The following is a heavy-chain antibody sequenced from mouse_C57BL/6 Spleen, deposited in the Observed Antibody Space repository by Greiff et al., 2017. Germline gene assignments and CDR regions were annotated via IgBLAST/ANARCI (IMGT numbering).Heavy chain of an antibody. CDR3: ARNAGSNAMDY. CDR1: GYTFTSYW. Sequence: QVQLQQPGAELVMPGASVKLSCKASGYTFTSYWMHWVKQRPGQGLEWIGEIDPSDSYTNYNQKFKGKSTLTVDKSSSTAYMQLSSLTSEDSAVYYCARNAGSNAMDYWGQGTSVTVSS. D-gene: IGHD1-1*01. V-gene: IGHV1-69*01. CDR2: IDPSDSYT. J-gene: IGHJ4*01.